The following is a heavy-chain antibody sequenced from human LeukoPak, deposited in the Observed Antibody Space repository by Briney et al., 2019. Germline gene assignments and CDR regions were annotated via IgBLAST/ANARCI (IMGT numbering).Heavy chain of an antibody. Sequence: QSGGSLRLSCAASGFTFSSYAMHWVRQAPGKGLEWVAVISYDGSNKYYADSVKGRFTISRDNSKNTLYLQMSSLRAEDTAVYYCASGLYGMDVWGQGTTVTVSS. J-gene: IGHJ6*02. CDR3: ASGLYGMDV. CDR1: GFTFSSYA. CDR2: ISYDGSNK. D-gene: IGHD2-21*01. V-gene: IGHV3-30*14.